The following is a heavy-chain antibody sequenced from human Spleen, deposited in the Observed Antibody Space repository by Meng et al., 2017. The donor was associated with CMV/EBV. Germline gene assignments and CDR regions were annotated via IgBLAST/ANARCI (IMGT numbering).Heavy chain of an antibody. CDR2: ISSDGSRT. V-gene: IGHV3-74*01. CDR3: ARAPLHVYSIGDY. D-gene: IGHD2-21*01. J-gene: IGHJ4*02. CDR1: GFTFSTYW. Sequence: GESLKISCAASGFTFSTYWMHWVRQAPGKGLVWVSHISSDGSRTVYADSVKGRFTISRNNAKNTLFLDMNSQRADRTAVYYCARAPLHVYSIGDYWGQGTLVTVSS.